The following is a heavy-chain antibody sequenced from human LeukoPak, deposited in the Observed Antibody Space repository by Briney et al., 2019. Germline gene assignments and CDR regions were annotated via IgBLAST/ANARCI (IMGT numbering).Heavy chain of an antibody. CDR2: ISGSGGST. J-gene: IGHJ4*02. CDR3: ARTRSSSSSWYGQFDY. CDR1: GFTFSSYA. V-gene: IGHV3-23*01. D-gene: IGHD6-13*01. Sequence: GGSLRLSCAASGFTFSSYAMSWVRQAPGKGLEWVSAISGSGGSTYYADSVKGRFTISGDNSKNTLYLQMNSLRAEDTAVYYCARTRSSSSSWYGQFDYWGQGTLVTVSS.